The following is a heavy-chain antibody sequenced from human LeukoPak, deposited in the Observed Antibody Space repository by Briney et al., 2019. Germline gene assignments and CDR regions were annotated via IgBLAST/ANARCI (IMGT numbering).Heavy chain of an antibody. CDR3: ARAMDGWFDP. D-gene: IGHD3/OR15-3a*01. J-gene: IGHJ5*02. Sequence: HPGGSLRLSCAASGFTFTSYSMNWVRQAPGKGLEWVSYISIGSSTRYYADSVKGRFTISRDNAKNSLYLQMNSLRDEDTAVYYCARAMDGWFDPWGQGTLVTVSS. CDR1: GFTFTSYS. V-gene: IGHV3-48*02. CDR2: ISIGSSTR.